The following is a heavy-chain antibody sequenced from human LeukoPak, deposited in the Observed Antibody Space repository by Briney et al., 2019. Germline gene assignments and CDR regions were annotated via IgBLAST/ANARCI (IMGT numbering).Heavy chain of an antibody. D-gene: IGHD3-10*01. Sequence: PGGSLRLSCAASGFTFSYYGMHWVRQAPGKGLEWVAFIRYDGNDKYYAESVKGRFTISRDNAKNSLYLQMNSLRAEDTAVYYCARAPYYFFSGDSFPGQFERWGQGMLVTVSS. CDR2: IRYDGNDK. CDR1: GFTFSYYG. J-gene: IGHJ4*02. V-gene: IGHV3-33*08. CDR3: ARAPYYFFSGDSFPGQFER.